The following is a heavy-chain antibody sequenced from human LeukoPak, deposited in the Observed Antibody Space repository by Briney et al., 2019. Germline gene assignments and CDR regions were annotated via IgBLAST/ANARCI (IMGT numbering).Heavy chain of an antibody. CDR1: GVTFSSRW. CDR3: ARHGDYCFDL. CDR2: IRNDGLTQ. Sequence: PGGSLRLSCAASGVTFSSRWMGWVRQAPGKGLEWVANIRNDGLTQYYLDSVRGRFTISRDNAKDSRSLQMNSLRAEDTAVYFCARHGDYCFDLWGQGTLVTVSS. J-gene: IGHJ4*02. D-gene: IGHD4-17*01. V-gene: IGHV3-7*01.